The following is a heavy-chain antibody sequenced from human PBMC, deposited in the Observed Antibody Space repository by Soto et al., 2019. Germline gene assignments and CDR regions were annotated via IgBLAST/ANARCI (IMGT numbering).Heavy chain of an antibody. J-gene: IGHJ4*02. CDR2: IYHSGSA. Sequence: SETLSLTCVVSGGSISSSYWWSWVRQPPGKGLEWIGEIYHSGSANYNPSLKSRVTISVDNSKNQFSLKLSSVTAAVTAVYYCARYIAASGPYYFDYWGQGTLVTVSS. D-gene: IGHD6-13*01. V-gene: IGHV4-4*02. CDR3: ARYIAASGPYYFDY. CDR1: GGSISSSYW.